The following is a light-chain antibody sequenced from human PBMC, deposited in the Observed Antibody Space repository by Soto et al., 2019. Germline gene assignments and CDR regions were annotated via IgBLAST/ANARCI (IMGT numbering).Light chain of an antibody. Sequence: DIQMTQSPSSLSASVGDRVTITCRASQSISSYLNWYQQKAGKAPKLLIYAASNLQSGVPSRFSGGGSGTDFTLTISSLQPEXXXXXXXXXXXNTPRTFGQGTKVEIK. CDR2: AAS. CDR3: XXXXNTPRT. V-gene: IGKV1-39*01. CDR1: QSISSY. J-gene: IGKJ1*01.